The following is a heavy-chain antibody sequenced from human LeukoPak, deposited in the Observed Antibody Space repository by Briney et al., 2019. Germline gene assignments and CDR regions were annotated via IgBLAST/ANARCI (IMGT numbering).Heavy chain of an antibody. CDR2: INPNSGGT. Sequence: GASVKVSCEASGYTFTGYYMHWVRQAPGQGLEWMGWINPNSGGTNYAQKFQGRVTMTRDTSISTAYMELSRLRSDDTAVYYCARGPYYGSGSFGFDYWGQGTLVTVSS. CDR1: GYTFTGYY. D-gene: IGHD3-10*01. V-gene: IGHV1-2*02. J-gene: IGHJ4*02. CDR3: ARGPYYGSGSFGFDY.